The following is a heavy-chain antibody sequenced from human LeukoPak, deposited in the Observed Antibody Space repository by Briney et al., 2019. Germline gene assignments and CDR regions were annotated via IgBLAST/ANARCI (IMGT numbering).Heavy chain of an antibody. V-gene: IGHV1-46*01. Sequence: ASVNVSCKASGYTFTGYYMHWVRQAPGQGLEWMGLINPDGGSTAYAHRFQGRVTMTRDTSTSTVYMDFSSLRSEDTALYYCARAPRNSSTMLDYWGQGTLVTVSS. CDR3: ARAPRNSSTMLDY. CDR2: INPDGGST. CDR1: GYTFTGYY. J-gene: IGHJ4*02. D-gene: IGHD6-13*01.